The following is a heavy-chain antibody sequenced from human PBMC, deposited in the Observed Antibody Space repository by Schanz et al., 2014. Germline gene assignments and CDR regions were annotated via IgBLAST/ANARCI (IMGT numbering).Heavy chain of an antibody. CDR3: AQARGTFMVPIDN. Sequence: EVQLVESGGGLVKPGESLRLSCAASGFIFSAYTMNWVRQAPGKGLEWVSSISSVGRNISYADSLKGRFTISRDKARNSLYLQLNSLRVEDSGVYFCAQARGTFMVPIDNWGQGVRXIVSS. V-gene: IGHV3-21*01. CDR2: ISSVGRNI. CDR1: GFIFSAYT. J-gene: IGHJ4*02. D-gene: IGHD3-3*02.